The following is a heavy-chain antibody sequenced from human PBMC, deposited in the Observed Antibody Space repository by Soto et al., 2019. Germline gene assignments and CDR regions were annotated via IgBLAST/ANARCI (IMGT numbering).Heavy chain of an antibody. CDR3: ARKEDYYDSSGYPDY. Sequence: PGGSLRLSCAASGFTFSSYSMNWVRQAPGKGLEWVSSISISSSYIYYADSVKGRFTISRDNAKNSLYLQMNSLRAEDTAVYYCARKEDYYDSSGYPDYWGQGTLVTVSS. V-gene: IGHV3-21*01. CDR2: ISISSSYI. CDR1: GFTFSSYS. J-gene: IGHJ4*02. D-gene: IGHD3-22*01.